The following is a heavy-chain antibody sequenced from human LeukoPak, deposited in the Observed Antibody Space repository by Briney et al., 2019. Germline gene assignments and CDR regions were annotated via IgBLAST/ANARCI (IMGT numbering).Heavy chain of an antibody. CDR1: GDSVSSNSAA. CDR2: TYYRSKWYN. Sequence: SQTLSLTCAISGDSVSSNSAAWNWIRQSPSRGLEWLGRTYYRSKWYNDYAVSVKSRITINPDTSKNQFSLQLNSVTPEDTAVYYCARARYYYDSSGYSAFYDAFDIWGQGTMVTVSS. J-gene: IGHJ3*02. CDR3: ARARYYYDSSGYSAFYDAFDI. D-gene: IGHD3-22*01. V-gene: IGHV6-1*01.